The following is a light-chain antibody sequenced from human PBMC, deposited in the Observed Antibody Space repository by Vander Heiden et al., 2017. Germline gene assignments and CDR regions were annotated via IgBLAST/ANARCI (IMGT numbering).Light chain of an antibody. CDR3: QQYSTTPHT. CDR1: QSVLHSPNNKNY. CDR2: WAS. V-gene: IGKV4-1*01. J-gene: IGKJ2*01. Sequence: DIVMTQSPDSLAVSLGERATINCKSSQSVLHSPNNKNYLAWYQQKPGQPPKLLIYWASTRESGVPDRFSGSGSGTDFTLAISSLQAEDVAVYYCQQYSTTPHTFGQGTKVEIK.